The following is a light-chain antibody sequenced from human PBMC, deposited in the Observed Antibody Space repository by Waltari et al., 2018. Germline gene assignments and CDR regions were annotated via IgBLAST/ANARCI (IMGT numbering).Light chain of an antibody. V-gene: IGLV2-14*03. J-gene: IGLJ1*01. CDR3: SSYTSSNTLG. CDR1: SSDVGGYNY. Sequence: QSALTQPASVSGSPGQSITISCTGTSSDVGGYNYVSWYQQHPGKTPKLMIYAVTNRPSGVSSRFSGPKSGTTAALTISGLQAEDEADYYCSSYTSSNTLGFGTGTKVTVL. CDR2: AVT.